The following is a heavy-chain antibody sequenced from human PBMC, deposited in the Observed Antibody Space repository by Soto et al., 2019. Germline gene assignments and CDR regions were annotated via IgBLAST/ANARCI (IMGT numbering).Heavy chain of an antibody. J-gene: IGHJ4*02. V-gene: IGHV3-23*01. CDR1: GFTFSSYA. D-gene: IGHD6-13*01. Sequence: EVQLLESGGGLVQPGGSLRLSCAASGFTFSSYAMSCVRQAPGKGLEWVSAISGGGGSTYYADSVKGRFTIYRDNSKNTLYLQMNSLRAEDTAVYYCAKDGRIAAASIDYWGQGTLVTVSS. CDR2: ISGGGGST. CDR3: AKDGRIAAASIDY.